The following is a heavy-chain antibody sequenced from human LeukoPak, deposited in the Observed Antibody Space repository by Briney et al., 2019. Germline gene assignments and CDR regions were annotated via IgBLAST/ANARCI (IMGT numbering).Heavy chain of an antibody. CDR3: AKTGERDY. CDR2: IKEDGTQK. V-gene: IGHV3-7*01. J-gene: IGHJ4*02. D-gene: IGHD7-27*01. CDR1: GFTFNKSW. Sequence: QPGGSLRLSCAASGFTFNKSWMSWVRQAPGKGPEWVAYIKEDGTQKYYVDSVRGRFTISRDNAENSLYLQMNSLRDEDTAVYYCAKTGERDYWGRGTLVTVSS.